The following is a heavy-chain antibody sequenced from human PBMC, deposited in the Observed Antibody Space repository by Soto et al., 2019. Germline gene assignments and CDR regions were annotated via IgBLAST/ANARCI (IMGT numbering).Heavy chain of an antibody. CDR3: ARLWDSSHGFNFDY. J-gene: IGHJ4*02. V-gene: IGHV1-69*01. CDR1: GVTFSSYP. D-gene: IGHD6-6*01. CDR2: IIPITGTI. Sequence: QVQLVQSGAEVKKAGSSVKVSCKASGVTFSSYPISWVRQAPGQGLEWMGGIIPITGTIQYAQKFQGRLTVTADGSTTTAYMELVSLESADTAVYYCARLWDSSHGFNFDYWGQGTLVTVSS.